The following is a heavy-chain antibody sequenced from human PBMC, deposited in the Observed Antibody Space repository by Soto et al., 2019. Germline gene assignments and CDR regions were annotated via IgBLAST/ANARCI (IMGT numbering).Heavy chain of an antibody. V-gene: IGHV3-33*06. CDR1: GFTFSTYG. Sequence: GGSLRLSCAASGFTFSTYGMHWVRQAPGKGLEWVALIWYDGTNKYYAASVRGRFTISRDNSKNALYLQMNSLRAEDTAVYYCAKDRDSSALEYWGQGTLVTVSS. J-gene: IGHJ4*02. CDR2: IWYDGTNK. CDR3: AKDRDSSALEY. D-gene: IGHD3-22*01.